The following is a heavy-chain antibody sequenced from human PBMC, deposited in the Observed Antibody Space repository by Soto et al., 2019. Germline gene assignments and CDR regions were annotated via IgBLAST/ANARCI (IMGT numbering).Heavy chain of an antibody. CDR2: IYYSGST. D-gene: IGHD5-12*01. CDR3: ARDKIVYSGYGQAASGSQNYYYYGMDV. J-gene: IGHJ6*02. V-gene: IGHV4-31*03. Sequence: PSETLSLPCTVSGGSISSGGYYCIWIRQHPGKGLEWIGYIYYSGSTYYNPSLKSRVTISVDTSKNQFSLKLSSVTAADTAVYYCARDKIVYSGYGQAASGSQNYYYYGMDVWRQGTTVTVSS. CDR1: GGSISSGGYY.